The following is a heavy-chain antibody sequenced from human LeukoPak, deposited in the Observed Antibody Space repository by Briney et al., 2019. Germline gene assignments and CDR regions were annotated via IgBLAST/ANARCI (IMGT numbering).Heavy chain of an antibody. CDR2: IWHDGSNK. V-gene: IGHV3-33*07. CDR1: GFTFDTFG. D-gene: IGHD3-10*01. J-gene: IGHJ5*02. Sequence: PGGSLRLSCLASGFTFDTFGMYWARQAPGKGLEWVAVIWHDGSNKYYTDSVKGRFTISRDNSKNTLYLQMNSLRAEDTAVYYCARGLWFGEFRWFDPWGQGTLVTVSS. CDR3: ARGLWFGEFRWFDP.